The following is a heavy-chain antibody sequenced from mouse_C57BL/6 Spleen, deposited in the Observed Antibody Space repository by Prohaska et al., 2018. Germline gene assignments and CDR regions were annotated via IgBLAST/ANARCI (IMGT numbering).Heavy chain of an antibody. D-gene: IGHD2-1*01. J-gene: IGHJ3*01. CDR2: ISSGSSTI. Sequence: EVQLVESGGGLVKPGGSLKLSCAASGFTFSDYGMHWVRQAPEKGLDGVADISSGSSTIYYADTVKGRFTNSRDNAKNNLFLQMTSLRSEDTAMYYCASLLPAYWGQGTLVTVSA. V-gene: IGHV5-17*01. CDR3: ASLLPAY. CDR1: GFTFSDYG.